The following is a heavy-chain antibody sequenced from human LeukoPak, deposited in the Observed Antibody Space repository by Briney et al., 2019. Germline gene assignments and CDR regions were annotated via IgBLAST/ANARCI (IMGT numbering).Heavy chain of an antibody. CDR3: ARLGAGDAFDI. Sequence: PSETLSLTCAVYGGSFSGYYWSWIRQPPGKGLEWIGEINHSGSTNYNPSLKSRVTISVDTSKNQFSLKLSSVTAADTAVYYCARLGAGDAFDIWGQGTMVTVSS. CDR2: INHSGST. CDR1: GGSFSGYY. J-gene: IGHJ3*02. V-gene: IGHV4-34*01.